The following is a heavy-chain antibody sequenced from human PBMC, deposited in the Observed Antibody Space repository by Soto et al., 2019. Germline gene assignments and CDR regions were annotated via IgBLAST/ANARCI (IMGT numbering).Heavy chain of an antibody. J-gene: IGHJ6*02. CDR1: GGTFSSYA. V-gene: IGHV1-69*13. CDR3: ARDIGATVRGVIIYYYYYGMDV. CDR2: IIPIFGTA. D-gene: IGHD3-10*01. Sequence: SVKVSCKASGGTFSSYAISWVRQAPGQGLEWMGGIIPIFGTANYAQKFQGRVTITADESTSTAYMELSSLRSEDTAVYYCARDIGATVRGVIIYYYYYGMDVWGQGTTVTVSS.